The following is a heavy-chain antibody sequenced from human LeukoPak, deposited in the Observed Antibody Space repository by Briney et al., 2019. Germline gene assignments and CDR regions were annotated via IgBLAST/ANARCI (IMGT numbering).Heavy chain of an antibody. CDR2: INWNGGST. J-gene: IGHJ4*02. Sequence: PGGSLRLSCAASGFTFDDYGMSWVRQAPGKGLEWVSGINWNGGSTGYADSVKGRFTISRDNAKNSLYLQMNSLRAEDTALCHCARVHSSSSAYDYWGQGTLVTVSS. V-gene: IGHV3-20*01. CDR1: GFTFDDYG. D-gene: IGHD6-6*01. CDR3: ARVHSSSSAYDY.